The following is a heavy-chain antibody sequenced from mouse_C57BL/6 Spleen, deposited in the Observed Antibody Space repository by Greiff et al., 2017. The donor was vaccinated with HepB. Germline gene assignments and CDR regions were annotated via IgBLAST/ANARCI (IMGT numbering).Heavy chain of an antibody. Sequence: EVQLQQSGPGLVKPSQSLSLTCSVTGYSITSGYYWNWIRQFPGNKLEWMGYISYDGSNNYNPSLKNRISITRDTSKNQFFLKLNSVTTEDTATYYCASGYYGSSFDYWGQSTTLTVSS. CDR3: ASGYYGSSFDY. J-gene: IGHJ2*01. D-gene: IGHD1-1*01. CDR2: ISYDGSN. CDR1: GYSITSGYY. V-gene: IGHV3-6*01.